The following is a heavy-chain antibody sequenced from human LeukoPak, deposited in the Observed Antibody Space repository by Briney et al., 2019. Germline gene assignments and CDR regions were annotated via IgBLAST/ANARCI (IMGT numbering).Heavy chain of an antibody. D-gene: IGHD5-12*01. CDR2: ISDSSSYT. J-gene: IGHJ4*02. CDR1: GFTFSDYY. V-gene: IGHV3-11*03. Sequence: GGSLRLSCAASGFTFSDYYMSWIRQAPGKGLEWVSYISDSSSYTDYADPVKGRFTISRDNSKNPLYLQMNSLRAEDTAVYYCARRYTGYGILDYWGQGTLVTVSS. CDR3: ARRYTGYGILDY.